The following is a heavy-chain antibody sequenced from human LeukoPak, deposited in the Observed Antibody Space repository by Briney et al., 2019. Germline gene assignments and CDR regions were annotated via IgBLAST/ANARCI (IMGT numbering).Heavy chain of an antibody. CDR1: GYTFTSYG. CDR3: ARDLTIAAAGTYGY. V-gene: IGHV1-18*01. J-gene: IGHJ4*02. D-gene: IGHD6-13*01. Sequence: DSVKVSCKASGYTFTSYGISWVRQAPGQGLEWMGWISAYNGNTNYAQKLQGRVTMTTDTSTSTAYMELRSLRSDDTAVYYCARDLTIAAAGTYGYWGQGTLVTVSS. CDR2: ISAYNGNT.